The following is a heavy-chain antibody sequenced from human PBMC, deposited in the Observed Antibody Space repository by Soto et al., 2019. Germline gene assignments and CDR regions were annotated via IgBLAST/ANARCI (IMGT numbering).Heavy chain of an antibody. D-gene: IGHD6-13*01. CDR2: IIPIFGTA. CDR3: ARAPHSSIAAAVNPYNWFDP. V-gene: IGHV1-69*01. Sequence: QVQLVQSGAEVKKPGSSVKVSCKASGGTFSSYAISWVRQAPGQGLEWMGGIIPIFGTANYAQKFQVRVTITADESTSTAYMELSSLRSEDTAVYYCARAPHSSIAAAVNPYNWFDPWGQGTLVTVSS. CDR1: GGTFSSYA. J-gene: IGHJ5*02.